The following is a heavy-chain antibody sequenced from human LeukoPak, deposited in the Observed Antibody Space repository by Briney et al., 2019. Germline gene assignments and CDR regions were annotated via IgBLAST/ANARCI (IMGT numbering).Heavy chain of an antibody. V-gene: IGHV4-38-2*02. Sequence: SETLSLTCTVSGYSISSGYYWGWIRQPPGKGLEWIGSIYHSGSTNYNPSLKSRVTISVDTSKNQFSLKLSSVTAADTAVYYCAKDEGRAAAGTVGLYYYYYMDVWGKGTTVTISS. D-gene: IGHD6-13*01. CDR2: IYHSGST. CDR3: AKDEGRAAAGTVGLYYYYYMDV. CDR1: GYSISSGYY. J-gene: IGHJ6*03.